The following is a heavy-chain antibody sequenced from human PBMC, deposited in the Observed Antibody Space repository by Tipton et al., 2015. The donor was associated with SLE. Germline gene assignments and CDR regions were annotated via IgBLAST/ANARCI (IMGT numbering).Heavy chain of an antibody. J-gene: IGHJ4*02. CDR2: IYYMGST. CDR1: DGSIGSYY. Sequence: TLSLTCTVSDGSIGSYYWNWIRQPPGKGLEWIGFIYYMGSTTYNPSLESRVTISIDTSKMQFSLKLASVTAADTAVYYCARDAVGATEGLDSWGQGTLVTVSS. D-gene: IGHD1-26*01. CDR3: ARDAVGATEGLDS. V-gene: IGHV4-59*01.